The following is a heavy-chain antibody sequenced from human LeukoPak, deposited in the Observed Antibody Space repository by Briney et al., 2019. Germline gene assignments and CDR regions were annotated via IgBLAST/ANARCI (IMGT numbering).Heavy chain of an antibody. CDR2: FDPEDGET. J-gene: IGHJ6*02. CDR3: AVYSSSWYGRYYYYGMDV. D-gene: IGHD6-13*01. V-gene: IGHV1-24*01. CDR1: GYTLTELS. Sequence: ASMKVSCKVSGYTLTELSMHWVRQAPGKGLEWMGGFDPEDGETIYAQKFQGRVTMTEDTSTDTAYMELSSLRSEDTAVYYCAVYSSSWYGRYYYYGMDVWGQGTTVTVSS.